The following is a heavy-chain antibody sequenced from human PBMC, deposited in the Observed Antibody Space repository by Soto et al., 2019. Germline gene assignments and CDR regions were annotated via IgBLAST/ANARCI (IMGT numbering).Heavy chain of an antibody. V-gene: IGHV3-9*01. D-gene: IGHD3-3*01. Sequence: PGGSVILHCFGTGLNLDGYHLDWVRQAPGKGREWVSGITWNSRVLAYADSVKGRFTISRDDARNSLYLQMDSLRDEDTALYYCAKGRYDFWSPYYFDYWGQGTLVTVSS. CDR2: ITWNSRVL. CDR3: AKGRYDFWSPYYFDY. CDR1: GLNLDGYH. J-gene: IGHJ4*02.